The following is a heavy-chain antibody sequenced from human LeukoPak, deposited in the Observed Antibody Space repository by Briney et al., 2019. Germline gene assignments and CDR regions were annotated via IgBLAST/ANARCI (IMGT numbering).Heavy chain of an antibody. D-gene: IGHD2-15*01. CDR3: ARDLGYCSGGRCCWFDP. V-gene: IGHV4-31*03. J-gene: IGHJ5*02. CDR1: GGSINSADYY. CDR2: IYYSGST. Sequence: SETLSLTCTVSGGSINSADYYWSWIRQHPGKGLEWIGYIYYSGSTYYNPSLKSRLSMSVDTSKNQFSLKLSSVTAADTAVYYCARDLGYCSGGRCCWFDPWGQGTLVTVSS.